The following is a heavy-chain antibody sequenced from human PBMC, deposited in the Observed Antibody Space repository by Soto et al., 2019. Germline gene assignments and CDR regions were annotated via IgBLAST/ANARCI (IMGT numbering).Heavy chain of an antibody. CDR3: ARGYCSGGSCYSRIDY. Sequence: GGSLRLSCAASGFTFDDYAMHWVRQAPGKGLEWVSGISWNSGSIGYADSVKGRFTISRDNAKNSLYLQMNSLRAEDTALYYCARGYCSGGSCYSRIDYWGQGTLVTVSS. V-gene: IGHV3-9*01. D-gene: IGHD2-15*01. J-gene: IGHJ4*02. CDR1: GFTFDDYA. CDR2: ISWNSGSI.